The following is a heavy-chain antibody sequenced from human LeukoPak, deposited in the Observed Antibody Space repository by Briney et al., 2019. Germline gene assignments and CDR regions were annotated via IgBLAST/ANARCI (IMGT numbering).Heavy chain of an antibody. J-gene: IGHJ4*02. D-gene: IGHD6-19*01. Sequence: PGKSLRLSCAASGFTFSTYVMHWVRQAPGKGLEWVSYISSSSSTIYYADSVKGRFTISRDNAKNSLYLQMNSLRAEDTAVYYCARQVAGIVSWGQGTLVTVSS. CDR3: ARQVAGIVS. CDR2: ISSSSSTI. V-gene: IGHV3-48*01. CDR1: GFTFSTYV.